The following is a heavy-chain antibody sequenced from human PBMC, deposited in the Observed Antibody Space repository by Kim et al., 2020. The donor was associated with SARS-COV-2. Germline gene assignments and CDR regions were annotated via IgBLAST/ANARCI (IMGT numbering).Heavy chain of an antibody. CDR2: ISGSGGTI. Sequence: GGSLRLSCAASGFTFSSNAMSWVRQAPGKGLEWVSSISGSGGTIYYADSVKGRFTISRDNSKNTLYLQMNSLRAEDTAVYYCAKGRSADYYYHGMDVWGQGTTVTVSS. CDR1: GFTFSSNA. V-gene: IGHV3-23*01. J-gene: IGHJ6*02. CDR3: AKGRSADYYYHGMDV.